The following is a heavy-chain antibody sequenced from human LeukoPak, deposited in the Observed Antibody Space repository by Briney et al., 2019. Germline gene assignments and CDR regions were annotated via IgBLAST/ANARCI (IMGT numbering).Heavy chain of an antibody. Sequence: GGSLRLSCAASGFTFSIYAMSWVRQAPGKGLEWVSAISGSGGSTYYAESVKGQFTISRDNTKNTLYLQMNSLRAEDTAVYYCATSRVGALYFDYWGQGTLVTVSS. V-gene: IGHV3-23*01. J-gene: IGHJ4*02. CDR2: ISGSGGST. CDR3: ATSRVGALYFDY. CDR1: GFTFSIYA. D-gene: IGHD1-26*01.